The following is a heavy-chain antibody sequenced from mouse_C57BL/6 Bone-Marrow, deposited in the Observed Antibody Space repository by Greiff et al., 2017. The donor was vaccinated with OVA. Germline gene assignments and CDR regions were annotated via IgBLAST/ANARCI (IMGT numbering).Heavy chain of an antibody. CDR3: ARLGDYDGYYYAMDY. V-gene: IGHV1-81*01. D-gene: IGHD2-4*01. CDR2: IYPRSGNT. Sequence: QVQLKESGAELARPGASVKLSCKASGYTFTSYGISWVKQRTGQGLEWIGEIYPRSGNTYYNEKFKGKATLTADKSSSTAYMELRSLTSEDSAVYFCARLGDYDGYYYAMDYWGQGTSVTVSS. CDR1: GYTFTSYG. J-gene: IGHJ4*01.